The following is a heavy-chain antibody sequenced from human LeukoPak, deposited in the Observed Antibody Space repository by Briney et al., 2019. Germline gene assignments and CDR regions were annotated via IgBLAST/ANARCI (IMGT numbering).Heavy chain of an antibody. CDR3: ARDLLRGSSIRYYYYYMDV. D-gene: IGHD6-6*01. J-gene: IGHJ6*03. V-gene: IGHV1-2*02. CDR2: INPNSGGT. Sequence: GASVKVSCKASGYTFTSYGISWVRQAPGQGLEWMGWINPNSGGTNYAQKFQGRVTMTRDTSISTAYMELSRLRSDDTAVYYCARDLLRGSSIRYYYYYMDVWGKGTTVTVSS. CDR1: GYTFTSYG.